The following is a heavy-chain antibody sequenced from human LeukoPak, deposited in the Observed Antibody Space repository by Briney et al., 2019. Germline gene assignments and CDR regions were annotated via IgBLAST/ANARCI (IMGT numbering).Heavy chain of an antibody. D-gene: IGHD4-23*01. CDR1: GGSIGSYY. J-gene: IGHJ4*02. CDR3: ARHAVVTGGFGFDY. Sequence: SETLSLTCTVSGGSIGSYYWSWIRQPPGKGLEWIGYIYYSGSTSYNPSLKSRVTISVDTSKNQFSLKLSSVTAADTAVYYCARHAVVTGGFGFDYWGQGTLVTVSS. V-gene: IGHV4-59*08. CDR2: IYYSGST.